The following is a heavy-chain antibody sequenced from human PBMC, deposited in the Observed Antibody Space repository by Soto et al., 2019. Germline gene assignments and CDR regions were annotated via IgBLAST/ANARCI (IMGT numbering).Heavy chain of an antibody. Sequence: PGESLQISCKGSSYTFSNYWIGCLRQMPGKGPEWIGLIYPPDSDTKYSPSLQGQVTISADKSINTAYLRWSSLKASDTATYYCASLPYHNSYSGFESWGEGTPVTVSS. J-gene: IGHJ4*02. CDR3: ASLPYHNSYSGFES. D-gene: IGHD1-26*01. CDR2: IYPPDSDT. CDR1: SYTFSNYW. V-gene: IGHV5-51*01.